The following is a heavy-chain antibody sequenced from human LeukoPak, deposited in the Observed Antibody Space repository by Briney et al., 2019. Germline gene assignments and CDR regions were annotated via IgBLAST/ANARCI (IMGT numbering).Heavy chain of an antibody. CDR3: ARGGSGSYFSWLDP. J-gene: IGHJ5*02. CDR2: INPNSGGT. Sequence: GASVKVSCKASGHTFTGYYIHWVRQAPGQGLECVGWINPNSGGTNYAQKFQGRVTMTRDTSISTAYMELSRLRSDDTAVYYCARGGSGSYFSWLDPWGQGTLVTVSS. V-gene: IGHV1-2*02. D-gene: IGHD3-10*01. CDR1: GHTFTGYY.